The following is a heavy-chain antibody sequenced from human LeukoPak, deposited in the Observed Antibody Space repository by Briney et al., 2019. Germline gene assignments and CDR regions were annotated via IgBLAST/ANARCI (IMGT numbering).Heavy chain of an antibody. CDR1: GYSITSDYY. V-gene: IGHV4-38-2*02. CDR3: ARIDSYGYEAWDYYYMDV. Sequence: SETLSLTCTVSGYSITSDYYWGWIRQPPGKGLEWIGSMSQSGSTFWNPSLKSRVTMSVDTSKNQFSLKLSSVTAADTAVYYCARIDSYGYEAWDYYYMDVWGKGTTVTISS. D-gene: IGHD5-18*01. J-gene: IGHJ6*03. CDR2: MSQSGST.